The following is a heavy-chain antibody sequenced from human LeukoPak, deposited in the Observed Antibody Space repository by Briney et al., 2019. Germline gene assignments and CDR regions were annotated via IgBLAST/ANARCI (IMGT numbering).Heavy chain of an antibody. Sequence: PGGSLRLSCAASGFSFSSHWMSWIRQAPGKGLEWVSYISSSGSTIYYADSVKGRFTISRDNAKNSLYLQMNSLRAEDTAVYYCARGYYSSSSDLVNWFDPWGQGTLVTVSS. V-gene: IGHV3-48*04. D-gene: IGHD6-6*01. J-gene: IGHJ5*02. CDR2: ISSSGSTI. CDR1: GFSFSSHW. CDR3: ARGYYSSSSDLVNWFDP.